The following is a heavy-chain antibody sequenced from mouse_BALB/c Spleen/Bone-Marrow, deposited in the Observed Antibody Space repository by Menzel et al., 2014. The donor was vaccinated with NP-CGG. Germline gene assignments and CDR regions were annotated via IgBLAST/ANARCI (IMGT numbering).Heavy chain of an antibody. Sequence: EVQLQQSGPELEKPGASVKISCKAPGYSFTGYNMNWVKQSNGKSLEWIGNIDPYYGGISYNQKFKDKATLTVDKSSSPAYMQLKSLTSEDSAVYYCARSIEYRPLTYWGQGTLVTVSA. CDR3: ARSIEYRPLTY. CDR2: IDPYYGGI. J-gene: IGHJ3*01. V-gene: IGHV1-39*01. D-gene: IGHD2-14*01. CDR1: GYSFTGYN.